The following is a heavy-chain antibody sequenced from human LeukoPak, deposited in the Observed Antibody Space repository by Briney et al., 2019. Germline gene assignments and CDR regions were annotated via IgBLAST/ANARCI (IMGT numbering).Heavy chain of an antibody. Sequence: ASVKVSCKASGYTFTAYYRHWVRQAPGQGLEWMGWINPNSGATNYAQNFQGSVTMTADTSISAAYLDLSRLRSDDSAVYYCARDPIVQAGYYYGMDVWGQGTTVTVSS. V-gene: IGHV1-2*02. CDR3: ARDPIVQAGYYYGMDV. J-gene: IGHJ6*02. CDR1: GYTFTAYY. CDR2: INPNSGAT. D-gene: IGHD2/OR15-2a*01.